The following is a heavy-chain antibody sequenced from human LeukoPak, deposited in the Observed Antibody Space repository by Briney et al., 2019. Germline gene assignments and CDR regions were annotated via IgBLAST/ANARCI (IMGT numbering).Heavy chain of an antibody. V-gene: IGHV3-64*01. CDR2: ISTDGGST. J-gene: IGHJ4*02. Sequence: PGGPLRLSCAASGFTLTTYRMHWVRQAPGKGLEDVSGISTDGGSTYYANSVTGRFTISRDKSKNTLYLQMGSLRGEDMAVYSCAREEVELWSGFGYWGQGTLVTVSS. D-gene: IGHD5-18*01. CDR1: GFTLTTYR. CDR3: AREEVELWSGFGY.